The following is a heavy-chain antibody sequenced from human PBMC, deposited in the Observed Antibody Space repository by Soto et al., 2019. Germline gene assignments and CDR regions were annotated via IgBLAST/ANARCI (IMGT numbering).Heavy chain of an antibody. CDR1: GFTFSDAW. J-gene: IGHJ5*02. D-gene: IGHD6-19*01. Sequence: EEQLVESGGGLVKPGGSLRLPCTASGFTFSDAWMSWIRQAPGKGLEWVGRLKRKSDGGATDFAAPVKGRFTISRDESKNTVYLQMNRLEIEDTAVYYCTTEKHSGGCYGRYQPWGQGTLVTVSS. CDR3: TTEKHSGGCYGRYQP. V-gene: IGHV3-15*01. CDR2: LKRKSDGGAT.